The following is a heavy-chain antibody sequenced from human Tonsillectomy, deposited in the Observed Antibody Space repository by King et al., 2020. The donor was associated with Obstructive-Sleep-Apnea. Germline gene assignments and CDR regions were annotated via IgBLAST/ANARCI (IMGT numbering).Heavy chain of an antibody. J-gene: IGHJ4*02. CDR3: ASSFYDSSGYYSWVDY. Sequence: VQLQESGPGLVKPSGTLSLTCAVSGGSISSSNWWSWVRQPPGKGLEWSGEIYHSGSTNYNPSLKSRVTISVDKSKNQFSLKLSSVTAADTAVYYCASSFYDSSGYYSWVDYWGQGTLVTVSS. D-gene: IGHD3-22*01. V-gene: IGHV4-4*02. CDR2: IYHSGST. CDR1: GGSISSSNW.